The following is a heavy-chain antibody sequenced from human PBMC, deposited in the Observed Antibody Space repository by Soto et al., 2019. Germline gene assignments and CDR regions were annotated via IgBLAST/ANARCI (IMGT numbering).Heavy chain of an antibody. J-gene: IGHJ5*02. CDR3: ARGAAGATARFDP. CDR2: IIPIFGTA. CDR1: GGTFSSYA. D-gene: IGHD1-26*01. V-gene: IGHV1-69*13. Sequence: SVKVSCKASGGTFSSYAISWVRQAPGQGLEWMGGIIPIFGTANYAQKFQGRVTITADESTSTAYMELSSLRSEDTAVCYCARGAAGATARFDPWGQGTLVTVSS.